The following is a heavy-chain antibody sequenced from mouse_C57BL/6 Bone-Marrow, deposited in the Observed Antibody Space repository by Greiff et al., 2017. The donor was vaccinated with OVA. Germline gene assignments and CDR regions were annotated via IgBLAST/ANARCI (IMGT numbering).Heavy chain of an antibody. CDR2: IYIGNGYT. J-gene: IGHJ4*01. CDR1: GYTFTSYG. CDR3: ASLITTVVAVDYAMDY. Sequence: EVKLQESGAELVRPGSSVKMSCKTSGYTFTSYGINWVKQRPGQGLEWIGYIYIGNGYTEYNEKFKGKATLTSDTSSSTAYMQLSSLTSEDSAIYFCASLITTVVAVDYAMDYWGQGTSVTVSS. D-gene: IGHD1-1*01. V-gene: IGHV1-58*01.